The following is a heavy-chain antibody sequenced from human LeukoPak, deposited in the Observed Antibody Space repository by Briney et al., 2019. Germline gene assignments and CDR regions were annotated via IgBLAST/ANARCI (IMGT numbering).Heavy chain of an antibody. CDR1: RITFSSHS. J-gene: IGHJ6*03. CDR3: AKGGVATMRDGYNYYYYYMEV. D-gene: IGHD5-24*01. V-gene: IGHV3-23*01. CDR2: ISGSGGHT. Sequence: GSLRLSCEAPRITFSSHSMSWVRQAPGKGLQWVSLISGSGGHTYYGDSVKGRFTISRDNSKNTVYLQMSSLRAEDTAIYYCAKGGVATMRDGYNYYYYYMEVWGRGTTVTVSS.